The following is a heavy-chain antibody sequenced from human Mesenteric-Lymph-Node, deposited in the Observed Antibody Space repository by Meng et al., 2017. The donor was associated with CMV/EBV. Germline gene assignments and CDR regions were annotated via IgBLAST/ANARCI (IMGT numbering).Heavy chain of an antibody. Sequence: SETLSLTCTVSGYSISSGYYWGWIRQPPGKGLEWIGSIYHSGSTYYNPSLKSRVTISVDTSKNQFSLKLSSVTAADTAVYYCARGRVGYYYYYGMDVWGQGTTVTVSS. CDR1: GYSISSGYY. V-gene: IGHV4-38-2*02. CDR3: ARGRVGYYYYYGMDV. J-gene: IGHJ6*02. CDR2: IYHSGST.